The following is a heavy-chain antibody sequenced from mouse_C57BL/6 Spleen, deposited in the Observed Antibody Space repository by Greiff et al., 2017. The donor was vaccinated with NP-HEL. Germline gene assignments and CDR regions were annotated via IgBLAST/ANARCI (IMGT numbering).Heavy chain of an antibody. CDR3: ERSGGNYYWYIGV. V-gene: IGHV14-2*01. D-gene: IGHD2-1*01. Sequence: VQLKESGAELVKPGASVKLSCTASGYNITDYYMHWVKQRPEQGLEWIGRIDPADGDTKYTPKFQGKATITADTSSNTAYLQLSSLTSEDTAVYYGERSGGNYYWYIGVWGTGTTVTVSS. J-gene: IGHJ1*03. CDR1: GYNITDYY. CDR2: IDPADGDT.